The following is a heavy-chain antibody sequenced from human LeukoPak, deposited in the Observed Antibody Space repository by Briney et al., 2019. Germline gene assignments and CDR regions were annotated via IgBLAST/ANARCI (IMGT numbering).Heavy chain of an antibody. CDR3: ARASSGSYRTIDY. V-gene: IGHV1-69*13. J-gene: IGHJ4*02. Sequence: GASVKVSCKASGYTFTSYAISWVRQAPGQGLEWMGGIIPIFGTANYAQKFQGRVTITADESTSTAYMELSSLRSEDTAVYYCARASSGSYRTIDYWGQGTLVTVSS. D-gene: IGHD1-26*01. CDR1: GYTFTSYA. CDR2: IIPIFGTA.